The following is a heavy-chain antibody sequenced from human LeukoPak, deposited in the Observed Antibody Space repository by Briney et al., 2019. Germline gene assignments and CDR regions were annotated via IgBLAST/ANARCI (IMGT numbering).Heavy chain of an antibody. CDR3: ARGWYNFDY. CDR1: GFTFSSYA. J-gene: IGHJ4*02. Sequence: GGSLRLSCVDSGFTFSSYAMSWVRQVPGKGLEWVSGINNSGDRRFYADSVKGRFTISRDNSKNTLYLQMNSLRAEDTAVYYCARGWYNFDYWGQGTRVTVSS. V-gene: IGHV3-23*01. CDR2: INNSGDRR. D-gene: IGHD6-19*01.